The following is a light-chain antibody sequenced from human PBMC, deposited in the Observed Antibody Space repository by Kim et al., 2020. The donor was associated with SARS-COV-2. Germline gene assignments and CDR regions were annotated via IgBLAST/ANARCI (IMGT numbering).Light chain of an antibody. CDR3: MQTLRTPLT. CDR1: QRLLNGNRYNS. Sequence: PPSASCRSGQRLLNGNRYNSLDWYVQKPGQSPQLLIYLGSTRASGVPDRFSGSGSGTEFALTINRVEAEDVGIYYCMQTLRTPLTFGGGTKVDIK. V-gene: IGKV2-28*01. CDR2: LGS. J-gene: IGKJ4*01.